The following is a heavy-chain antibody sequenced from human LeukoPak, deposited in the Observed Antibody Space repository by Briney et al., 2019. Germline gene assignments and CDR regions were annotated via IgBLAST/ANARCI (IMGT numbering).Heavy chain of an antibody. CDR2: IYSGGST. J-gene: IGHJ4*02. V-gene: IGHV3-66*02. CDR1: GFTVSSNY. Sequence: GGSLRLSCAASGFTVSSNYMSWVRQAPGKGLEWVSVIYSGGSTYYADSVKGRFTISRDNSKNTLYLQMNSLRAEDTAVYYCARDGYKSLGEIDYWGQGTLVTVSS. CDR3: ARDGYKSLGEIDY. D-gene: IGHD5-24*01.